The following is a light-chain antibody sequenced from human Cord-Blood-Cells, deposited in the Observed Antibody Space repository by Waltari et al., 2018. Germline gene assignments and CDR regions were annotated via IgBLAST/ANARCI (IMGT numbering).Light chain of an antibody. Sequence: EIVLTQSPGTLSLSPGERATLSCRASQSVTSSYLAWYQQKPGQAPRLHIYGASSRATGIPDRCSGSGSGTDFTLTISRLEPEDFAVYYCQQYGSSPLYTFGQGTKLEIK. CDR1: QSVTSSY. V-gene: IGKV3-20*01. CDR2: GAS. J-gene: IGKJ2*01. CDR3: QQYGSSPLYT.